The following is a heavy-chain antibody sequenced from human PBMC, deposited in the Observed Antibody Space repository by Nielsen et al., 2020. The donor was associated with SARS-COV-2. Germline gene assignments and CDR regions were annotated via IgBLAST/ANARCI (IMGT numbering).Heavy chain of an antibody. V-gene: IGHV3-30-3*01. CDR2: TSGDGSNT. CDR3: ARSGEGNYGSLDY. Sequence: GESLKISCAASGFTFSSYAMHWVRQAPGKGLEWVAVTSGDGSNTYYADFVKGRFTISRDNSKNTLYLQMNSLRAEDTAVYYCARSGEGNYGSLDYWGQGTLVTVSS. J-gene: IGHJ4*02. CDR1: GFTFSSYA. D-gene: IGHD3-10*01.